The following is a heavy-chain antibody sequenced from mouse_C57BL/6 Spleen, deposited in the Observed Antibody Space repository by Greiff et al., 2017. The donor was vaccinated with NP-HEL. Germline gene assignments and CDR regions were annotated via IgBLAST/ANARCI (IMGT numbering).Heavy chain of an antibody. CDR3: ARESFCPWFAY. CDR2: IYPGSGST. J-gene: IGHJ3*01. Sequence: QVQLKQPGAELVKPGASVKMSCKASGYTFTSYGITWVKQRPGQGLEWIGDIYPGSGSTNYNEKFKSKATLTVDTSSSTAYMELSSLTSEDSAVYYCARESFCPWFAYWGQGTLVTVSA. V-gene: IGHV1-55*01. CDR1: GYTFTSYG.